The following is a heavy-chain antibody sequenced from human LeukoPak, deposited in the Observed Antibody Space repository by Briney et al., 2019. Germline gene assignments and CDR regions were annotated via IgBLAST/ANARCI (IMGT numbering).Heavy chain of an antibody. CDR2: IDTGGSTT. J-gene: IGHJ4*02. V-gene: IGHV3-74*01. Sequence: GGSLRLSCAASGFTSSRFWMHWVRQPPGKGLVWVSRIDTGGSTTTYADSVKGRFTISRDNAKNTVYLQINSLRAEDTAVCYCATLNSFGNDYWGQGVLVTVSS. CDR3: ATLNSFGNDY. CDR1: GFTSSRFW. D-gene: IGHD5-18*01.